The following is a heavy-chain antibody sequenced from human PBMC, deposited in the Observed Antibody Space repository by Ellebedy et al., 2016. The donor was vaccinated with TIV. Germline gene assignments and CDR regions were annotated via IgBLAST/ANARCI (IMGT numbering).Heavy chain of an antibody. Sequence: AASVKVSCKAFGYTFTSYSIFWARQAPGQGLEWMGWINAGNGNTKYSREFQGRVTITRDTSATTAYMELSSLTSEDTAVYYCAREHDFWNYYSFDYWGQGALVTVS. CDR1: GYTFTSYS. CDR2: INAGNGNT. J-gene: IGHJ4*02. CDR3: AREHDFWNYYSFDY. D-gene: IGHD3-3*01. V-gene: IGHV1-3*01.